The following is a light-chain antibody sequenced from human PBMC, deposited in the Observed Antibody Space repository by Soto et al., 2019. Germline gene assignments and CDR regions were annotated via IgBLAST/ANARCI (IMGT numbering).Light chain of an antibody. CDR3: QQYGSSPGT. CDR1: QSVSSSY. V-gene: IGKV3-20*01. CDR2: GAS. J-gene: IGKJ1*01. Sequence: EIVLTQSPGTLSLSPGERATLSCRASQSVSSSYLAWYQQKPRHAPRLLIYGASSRAAGIPDRFGGSGSGTGFILTISRLEPEDVVEYCCQQYGSSPGTFGQGTKVDIK.